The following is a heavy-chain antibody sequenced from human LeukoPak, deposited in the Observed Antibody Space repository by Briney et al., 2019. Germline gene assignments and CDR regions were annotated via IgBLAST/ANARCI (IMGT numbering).Heavy chain of an antibody. CDR3: ARVHATGYFSLDLGY. Sequence: ASVKVSCKTSGYTFADYYLHWVRQAPGQGLEWMGIINPSGGSTSYAQKFQGRVTMTRDTSTSTVYMELSSLRSEDTAVYFCARVHATGYFSLDLGYWGQGTLVTVSS. CDR1: GYTFADYY. CDR2: INPSGGST. J-gene: IGHJ4*02. V-gene: IGHV1-46*01. D-gene: IGHD3-9*01.